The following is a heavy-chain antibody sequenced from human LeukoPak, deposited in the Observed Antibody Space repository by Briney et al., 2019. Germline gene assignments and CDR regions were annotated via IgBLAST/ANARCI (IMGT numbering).Heavy chain of an antibody. D-gene: IGHD1-26*01. V-gene: IGHV6-1*01. CDR2: TYFRSKWHN. J-gene: IGHJ4*02. CDR1: GDSVSNNVAV. CDR3: ARDAVGASLFEY. Sequence: SQTLSLTCVISGDSVSNNVAVWNWIRQSPSRGLERLGRTYFRSKWHNHYAVSMEGRITISPDTSKNQFYLQLDSVTPEDTAVYYCARDAVGASLFEYWGQGTLVTVSS.